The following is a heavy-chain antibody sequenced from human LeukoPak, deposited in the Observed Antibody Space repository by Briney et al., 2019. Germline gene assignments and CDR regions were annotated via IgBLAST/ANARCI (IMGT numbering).Heavy chain of an antibody. V-gene: IGHV1-8*01. CDR1: RYTFTSYD. Sequence: ASVKVSCRASRYTFTSYDINWVRQATGQGLEWMGWMNPNSGNTGYAQKFQGRVTMTRNTSISTAYMELSSLRSEDTAVYYCARGLDYYGSGSYYNHYYYYGMDVWGQGTTVTVSS. J-gene: IGHJ6*02. CDR3: ARGLDYYGSGSYYNHYYYYGMDV. CDR2: MNPNSGNT. D-gene: IGHD3-10*01.